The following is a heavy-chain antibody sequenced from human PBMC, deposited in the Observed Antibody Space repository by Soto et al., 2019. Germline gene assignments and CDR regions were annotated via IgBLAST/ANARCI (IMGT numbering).Heavy chain of an antibody. V-gene: IGHV3-23*01. D-gene: IGHD1-26*01. Sequence: EVQLLESGGGLVQPGGSLRLSCAASGFTFSSYAMRWVRQAPGKGLEWVSAISGSGDSTYYADSVKGRFTTSRDNSKNTLYLQMTSLSAEDTAVYYCARRGSGSYSDYWGQGTLVTVSS. CDR1: GFTFSSYA. J-gene: IGHJ4*01. CDR3: ARRGSGSYSDY. CDR2: ISGSGDST.